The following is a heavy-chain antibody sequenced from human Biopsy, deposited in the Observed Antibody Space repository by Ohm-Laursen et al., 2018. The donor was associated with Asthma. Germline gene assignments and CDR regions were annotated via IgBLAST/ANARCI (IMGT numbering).Heavy chain of an antibody. J-gene: IGHJ6*02. D-gene: IGHD3-10*01. CDR2: ISVYNGNT. V-gene: IGHV1-18*01. CDR3: ARAVDYSHYYGIDV. CDR1: GYTFNSAG. Sequence: GASVKVSCKSSGYTFNSAGITWVRQAPGQGLEWMGWISVYNGNTKVAQKLQDRVTMITDTSTSKAYMELRSLRSDDTAVYFCARAVDYSHYYGIDVWGQGNTVTVS.